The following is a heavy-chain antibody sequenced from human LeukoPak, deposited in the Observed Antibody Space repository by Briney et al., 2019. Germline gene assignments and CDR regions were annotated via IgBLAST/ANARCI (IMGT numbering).Heavy chain of an antibody. J-gene: IGHJ6*02. V-gene: IGHV4-34*01. Sequence: TSETLSLTCAVYGGSFSGYYWSWIRQPPGKGLEWIGEINHSGSTNYNPSLKSRVTISVDTSKNQFSLKLSSVTAADTAEYYCAREALYATYGMDVWGQGTTVTVSS. D-gene: IGHD2-8*01. CDR3: AREALYATYGMDV. CDR2: INHSGST. CDR1: GGSFSGYY.